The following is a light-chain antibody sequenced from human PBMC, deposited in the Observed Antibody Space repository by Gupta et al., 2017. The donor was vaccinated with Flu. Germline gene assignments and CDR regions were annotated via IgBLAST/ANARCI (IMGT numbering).Light chain of an antibody. CDR1: QTVRTH. Sequence: LSVSPGGRATLSCRASQTVRTHLAWFQQRPGQAPRLLIYEASTRAPGIPARFSGSGSGTDFTLTISSLESEDFAVYYCQQYTNWPSALTFGQGTRLEIE. V-gene: IGKV3-15*01. CDR2: EAS. CDR3: QQYTNWPSALT. J-gene: IGKJ5*01.